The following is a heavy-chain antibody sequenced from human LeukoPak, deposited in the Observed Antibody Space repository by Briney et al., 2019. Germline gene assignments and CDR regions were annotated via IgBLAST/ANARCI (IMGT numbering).Heavy chain of an antibody. J-gene: IGHJ4*02. CDR1: GFIFSNYG. CDR2: IRGNAGTT. Sequence: GGSLRLSCAASGFIFSNYGMSWARQAPGKGLEWVSAIRGNAGTTYYADSVQGRFTIFRDNSKNMLYLQMNSLRVEDTAVYYCAKGHADSSGYYYFDSWGQGTLVTVSS. D-gene: IGHD3-22*01. CDR3: AKGHADSSGYYYFDS. V-gene: IGHV3-23*01.